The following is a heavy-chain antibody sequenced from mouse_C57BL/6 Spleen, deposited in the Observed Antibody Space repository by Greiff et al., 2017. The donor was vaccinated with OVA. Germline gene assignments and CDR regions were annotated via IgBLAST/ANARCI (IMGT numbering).Heavy chain of an antibody. D-gene: IGHD2-1*01. Sequence: QVTLKESGPGILQPSQTLSLTCSFSGFSLSTFGMGVGWIRQPSGKGLEWLAHIWWDDDKYYNPALKSRLTISKDTSKNQVFLKIANVHTSDTATFYCSRMCTIVTTDAFWRPGPLVTVSA. CDR2: IWWDDDK. J-gene: IGHJ3*01. V-gene: IGHV8-8*01. CDR3: SRMCTIVTTDAF. CDR1: GFSLSTFGMG.